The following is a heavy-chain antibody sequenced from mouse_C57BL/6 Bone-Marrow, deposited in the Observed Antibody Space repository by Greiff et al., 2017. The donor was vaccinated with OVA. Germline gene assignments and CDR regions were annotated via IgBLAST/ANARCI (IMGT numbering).Heavy chain of an antibody. CDR2: IDPSDSYT. J-gene: IGHJ2*01. D-gene: IGHD2-1*01. CDR3: ARDGGKPSFGY. V-gene: IGHV1-59*01. Sequence: QVQLQQPGAELVRPGTSVKLSCKASGYTFTSYWMHWVKQRPGQGLEWIGVIDPSDSYTNYNQKFKGKATLTVDTSSSTAYMQLSSLTSEDSAVYYCARDGGKPSFGYWGQGTTLTVSS. CDR1: GYTFTSYW.